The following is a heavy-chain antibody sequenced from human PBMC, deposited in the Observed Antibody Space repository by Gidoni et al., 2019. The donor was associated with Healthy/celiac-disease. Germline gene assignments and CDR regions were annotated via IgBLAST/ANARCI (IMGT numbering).Heavy chain of an antibody. CDR1: GSPFSSYA. CDR3: ARDHPAYYYGSGSPYYYYGMDV. CDR2: ISYDGSNK. J-gene: IGHJ6*02. Sequence: QVQLVESGGGVVQPGRSLRLSCAAPGSPFSSYAMHWVRQAPGKGLEWVAVISYDGSNKYYADSVKGRFTISRDNSKNTLYLQMNSLRAEDTAVYYCARDHPAYYYGSGSPYYYYGMDVWGQGTTVTVSS. V-gene: IGHV3-30-3*01. D-gene: IGHD3-10*01.